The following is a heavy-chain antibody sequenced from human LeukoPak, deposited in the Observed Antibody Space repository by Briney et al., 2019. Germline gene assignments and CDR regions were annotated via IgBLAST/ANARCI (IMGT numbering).Heavy chain of an antibody. Sequence: PSETLSLTCTVSGGSISSGSYYWSWIRQPAGKGLEWIGRIYTSGSTNYNPSLKSRVTISVDTSKNQFSLKLSSVTAADTAVYYCAVGYCSSTSCYDGGSFDYWGQGTLVTVSS. V-gene: IGHV4-61*02. CDR2: IYTSGST. J-gene: IGHJ4*02. CDR3: AVGYCSSTSCYDGGSFDY. D-gene: IGHD2-2*01. CDR1: GGSISSGSYY.